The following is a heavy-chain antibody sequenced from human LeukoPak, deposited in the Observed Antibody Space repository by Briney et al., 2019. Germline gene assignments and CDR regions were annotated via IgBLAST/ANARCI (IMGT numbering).Heavy chain of an antibody. V-gene: IGHV3-30*01. CDR2: ISYDGSNK. Sequence: GGSLRLSCAASGFTFSSYAMHWVRQAPGKGLEWVAVISYDGSNKYYADSVKGRFTISRDNSKNTLYLQMNSLRVEDTAEYYCAREIEGAFDIWGQGTMVTVSS. J-gene: IGHJ3*02. CDR1: GFTFSSYA. CDR3: AREIEGAFDI.